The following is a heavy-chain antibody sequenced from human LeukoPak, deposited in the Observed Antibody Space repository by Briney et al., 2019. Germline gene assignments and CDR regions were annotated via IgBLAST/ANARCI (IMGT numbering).Heavy chain of an antibody. CDR2: ISWNSGSI. CDR3: AKDSDSGSWYYDY. CDR1: GFTFDDCA. J-gene: IGHJ4*02. D-gene: IGHD6-13*01. V-gene: IGHV3-9*01. Sequence: GRSLRLSCAASGFTFDDCAMHWVRQAPGKGLEWVSGISWNSGSIGYADSVKGRFTISRDNAKNSLYLQMNSLRAEDTALYYCAKDSDSGSWYYDYWGQGTLVTVSS.